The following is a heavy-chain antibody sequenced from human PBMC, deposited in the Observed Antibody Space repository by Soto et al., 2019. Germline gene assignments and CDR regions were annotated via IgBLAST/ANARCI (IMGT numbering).Heavy chain of an antibody. J-gene: IGHJ4*02. CDR1: GFTFSSYG. CDR2: ISYDGSNK. V-gene: IGHV3-30*18. Sequence: QVQLVESGGGVVQPGRSLRLSCAASGFTFSSYGMHWVRQAPGKGLEWVAVISYDGSNKYYADSVKGRFTISRDNSKNTLYLQMNSLRGEDTAVYYCAKGITIFGVVDYWGQGTLVTVSS. CDR3: AKGITIFGVVDY. D-gene: IGHD3-3*01.